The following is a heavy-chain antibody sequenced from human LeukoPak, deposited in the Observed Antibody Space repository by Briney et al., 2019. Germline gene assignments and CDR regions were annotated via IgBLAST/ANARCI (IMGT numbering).Heavy chain of an antibody. CDR2: ISDSGGST. Sequence: GGSLRLSCAASGFTFSTYAMTWDRQAPGKGLQWVSGISDSGGSTYYADSVKGRFTISRDNSKNTLYLQMNSLRAEDTAVYYCAKMSGSSGYYEFFQQWGQGTLVTVSS. J-gene: IGHJ1*01. CDR1: GFTFSTYA. CDR3: AKMSGSSGYYEFFQQ. V-gene: IGHV3-23*01. D-gene: IGHD3-22*01.